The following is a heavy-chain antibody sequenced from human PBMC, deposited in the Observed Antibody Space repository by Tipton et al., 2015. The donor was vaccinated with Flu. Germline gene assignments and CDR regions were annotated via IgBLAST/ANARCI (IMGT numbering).Heavy chain of an antibody. Sequence: QLVQSGAEVKKPGASLRVSCRASGYTFSNHDINWIRQAAGQGLEWMGWMSPNSGNTGYAQKFQGRVTMTRDTSARTAYMELTSLTSEDTAIYFCATSPPDSSAIDQWGQGTLVTVSP. CDR3: ATSPPDSSAIDQ. CDR1: GYTFSNHD. J-gene: IGHJ5*02. V-gene: IGHV1-8*01. D-gene: IGHD6-6*01. CDR2: MSPNSGNT.